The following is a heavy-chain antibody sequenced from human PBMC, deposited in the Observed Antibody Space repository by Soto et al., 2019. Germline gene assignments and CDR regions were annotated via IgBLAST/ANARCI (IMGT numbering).Heavy chain of an antibody. CDR1: GGSISSSNW. V-gene: IGHV4-4*02. Sequence: PSETLSVTCAVSGGSISSSNWWSLVRQPAGKGLEWIGEIYHSGSTNYNPSLKSRVTISVDKSKNQFSLKLSSVTAADTAVYYWARARGYSGYDSDYWGQGTLVTVSS. CDR3: ARARGYSGYDSDY. J-gene: IGHJ4*02. CDR2: IYHSGST. D-gene: IGHD5-12*01.